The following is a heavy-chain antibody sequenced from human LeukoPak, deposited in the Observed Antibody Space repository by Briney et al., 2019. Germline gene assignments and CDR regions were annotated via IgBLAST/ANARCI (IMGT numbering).Heavy chain of an antibody. CDR2: VSGSGDTT. CDR3: AKSDYYDGSGHPSSFEY. Sequence: GGSLRLSCAASGFTFRFYAMSWVRQAPGKGLEWVSAVSGSGDTTYYADSVEGRFTISRDNSKNTLYLQMNSLRAEDTAVYYCAKSDYYDGSGHPSSFEYWGQGTLVTVSS. D-gene: IGHD3-22*01. CDR1: GFTFRFYA. J-gene: IGHJ4*02. V-gene: IGHV3-23*01.